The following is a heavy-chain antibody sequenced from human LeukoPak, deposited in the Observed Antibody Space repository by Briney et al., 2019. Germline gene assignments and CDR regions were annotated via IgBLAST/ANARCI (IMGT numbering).Heavy chain of an antibody. CDR1: GFTFGDYA. V-gene: IGHV3-49*04. J-gene: IGHJ4*02. D-gene: IGHD2-2*01. CDR2: IQAKAYGGAT. Sequence: GGSLRLSCSTSGFTFGDYAMSWVRQAPGKGLEWVGFIQAKAYGGATKYAASVNGRFSISRDDSQSIANLQMNDLKTEDTAVYYCARAPHPRCSSSGCYLDYWGQGTLVTVSS. CDR3: ARAPHPRCSSSGCYLDY.